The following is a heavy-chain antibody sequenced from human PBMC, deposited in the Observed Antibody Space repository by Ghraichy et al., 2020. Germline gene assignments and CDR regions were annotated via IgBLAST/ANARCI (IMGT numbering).Heavy chain of an antibody. CDR3: ARSDKTDIAVAGALLMDWFDP. CDR1: GGSISSSSYY. CDR2: MYYSGDT. V-gene: IGHV4-39*01. Sequence: SETLSLTCTVSGGSISSSSYYWGWIRQPPGKGLEWIGSMYYSGDTYYNPFLKSRVTISVDTSKNQFSLKLSSVTAADTAVYYCARSDKTDIAVAGALLMDWFDPWGQGTLVTVSS. J-gene: IGHJ5*02. D-gene: IGHD6-19*01.